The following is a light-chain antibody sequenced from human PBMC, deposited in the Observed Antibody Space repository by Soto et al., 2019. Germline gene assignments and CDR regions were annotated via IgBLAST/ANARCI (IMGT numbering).Light chain of an antibody. CDR1: QSLTNRF. CDR2: DTS. J-gene: IGKJ5*01. Sequence: EFVWTQSPGTLSLSPGERATLSCRASQSLTNRFIAWYKQRPGQAPRLIIYDTSSRASGIPDRFSGSGSGTDFTLTISRLETEDFEVFYCQQYGTSEIIFGQGTRLEIK. V-gene: IGKV3-20*01. CDR3: QQYGTSEII.